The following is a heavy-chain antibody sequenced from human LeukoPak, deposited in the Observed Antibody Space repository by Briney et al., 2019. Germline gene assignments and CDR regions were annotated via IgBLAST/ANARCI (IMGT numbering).Heavy chain of an antibody. J-gene: IGHJ4*02. V-gene: IGHV3-23*01. D-gene: IGHD3-3*01. CDR2: ISGSGGST. CDR3: ASGGPDTIFGVVYPFDY. Sequence: GGSLRLSCAASGFTFSSYAMSWVRQAPGKGLEWVSAISGSGGSTYYADSVKGRFTISRDNSKNTLYLQMNSLRAEDTAVYYCASGGPDTIFGVVYPFDYWGQGTLVTVSS. CDR1: GFTFSSYA.